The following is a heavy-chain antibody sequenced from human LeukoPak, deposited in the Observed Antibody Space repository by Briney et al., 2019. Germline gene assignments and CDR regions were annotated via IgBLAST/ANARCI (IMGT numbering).Heavy chain of an antibody. CDR3: ARSALYYYDSSGYYPY. D-gene: IGHD3-22*01. V-gene: IGHV1-46*01. Sequence: GASVKVSCKASGYTFTSYYMHWVRQAPGQGLEWMGIINPSGGSTSYAQKFQGRVTMTRDTSISTAYMELSRLRSDDTAVYHCARSALYYYDSSGYYPYWGQGTLVTVSS. CDR2: INPSGGST. CDR1: GYTFTSYY. J-gene: IGHJ4*02.